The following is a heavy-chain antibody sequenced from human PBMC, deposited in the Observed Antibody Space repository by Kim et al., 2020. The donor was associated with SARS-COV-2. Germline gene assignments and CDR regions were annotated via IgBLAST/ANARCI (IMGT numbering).Heavy chain of an antibody. V-gene: IGHV1-46*01. D-gene: IGHD1-26*01. CDR2: ISPSDGNT. CDR3: ARDSAGYYYGMDV. J-gene: IGHJ6*02. CDR1: GYTFTNYY. Sequence: ASVKVSCRSSGYTFTNYYIQWVRQAPGLGLEWMGIISPSDGNTSYAQKVRGRVAMTRDASTSTVYMEVSSLRSDDTAVYYCARDSAGYYYGMDVWGHGTTVTVSS.